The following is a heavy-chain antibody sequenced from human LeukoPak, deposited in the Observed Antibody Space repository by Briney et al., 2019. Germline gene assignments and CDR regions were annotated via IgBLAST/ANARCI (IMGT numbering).Heavy chain of an antibody. D-gene: IGHD2-21*02. CDR3: ARGSYCGGDCYPDY. Sequence: ASVKVSCKASGYIFTNYGINWVRQAPGQGLEWMGWISVYNGNTNYAQKFQGRVTMTTERSTNTAYMGLRSLRSDDTAVYYCARGSYCGGDCYPDYWGQGTLVTVSS. CDR2: ISVYNGNT. V-gene: IGHV1-18*01. J-gene: IGHJ4*02. CDR1: GYIFTNYG.